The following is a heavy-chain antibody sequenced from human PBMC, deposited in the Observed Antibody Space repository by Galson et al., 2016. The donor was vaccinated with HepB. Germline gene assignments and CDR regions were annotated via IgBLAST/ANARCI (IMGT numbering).Heavy chain of an antibody. V-gene: IGHV5-10-1*01. CDR1: GYSFSTWW. CDR2: IDPSDSYV. CDR3: ARHQDQVPLSGWDLRPFRWFDS. D-gene: IGHD6-19*01. J-gene: IGHJ5*01. Sequence: QSGAEVKKPGESLRISCKGSGYSFSTWWINWVRHMPGKGLEWMGTIDPSDSYVNYSPAFQGHVTISVDKSINTAYLQWSSLEASDTAMYFCARHQDQVPLSGWDLRPFRWFDSWGQGTPVTVSS.